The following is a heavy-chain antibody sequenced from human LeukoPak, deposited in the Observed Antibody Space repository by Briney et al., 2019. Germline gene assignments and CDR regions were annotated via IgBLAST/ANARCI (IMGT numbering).Heavy chain of an antibody. CDR2: ISSSGSTI. J-gene: IGHJ4*02. V-gene: IGHV3-48*03. D-gene: IGHD3-10*01. Sequence: GGSLRLSCAASGFTFSSYEMNWVRQAPGKGLEWVSYISSSGSTIYYADSVKGRLTISRDNAKNSLYLQMNSLRAEDTAVYYCARDLTMVRGVKVYWGQGTLVTVSS. CDR1: GFTFSSYE. CDR3: ARDLTMVRGVKVY.